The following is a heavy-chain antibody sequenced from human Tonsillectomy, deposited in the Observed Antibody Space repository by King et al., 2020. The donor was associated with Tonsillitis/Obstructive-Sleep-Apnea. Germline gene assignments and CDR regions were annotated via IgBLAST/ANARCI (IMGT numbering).Heavy chain of an antibody. CDR2: INRSGST. Sequence: VQLQQWGAGLLKPSETLSLTCAVYGGSFSAYYWTWVRQPPGKGLEWIGEINRSGSTNNNPSLKSRLTISVGSSRDQFSLKLSSVTAADTGVYYCARATMDVWGQGTTVTISS. J-gene: IGHJ6*02. V-gene: IGHV4-34*01. CDR1: GGSFSAYY. CDR3: ARATMDV.